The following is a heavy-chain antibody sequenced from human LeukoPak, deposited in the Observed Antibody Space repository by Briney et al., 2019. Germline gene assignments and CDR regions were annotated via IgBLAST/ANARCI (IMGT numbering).Heavy chain of an antibody. D-gene: IGHD6-19*01. CDR3: ARLPFLSVAGTLFYMDV. Sequence: GESLKISCKGSGYSFTSYWIGWVRQMPGKGLEWMGIIYPGDSDTRYSPSFQDQLTIAADKSISTAYMQWSSLKASDTAMYYRARLPFLSVAGTLFYMDVWGKGTTVTVSS. J-gene: IGHJ6*03. CDR2: IYPGDSDT. V-gene: IGHV5-51*01. CDR1: GYSFTSYW.